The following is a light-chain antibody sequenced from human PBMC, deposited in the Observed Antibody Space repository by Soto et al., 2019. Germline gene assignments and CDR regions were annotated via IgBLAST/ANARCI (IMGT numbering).Light chain of an antibody. J-gene: IGLJ2*01. V-gene: IGLV1-44*01. CDR2: SNN. CDR1: TSNIGSNT. CDR3: ATWDDSLNDVL. Sequence: QSVLTQPPSASGTPGQRVTISCSGGTSNIGSNTVNWYQQLPGTAPKVLIYSNNQRPSGVPDRLSGSRSGTSASLAISGLQYEDEADYYCATWDDSLNDVLFGGGTKVTVL.